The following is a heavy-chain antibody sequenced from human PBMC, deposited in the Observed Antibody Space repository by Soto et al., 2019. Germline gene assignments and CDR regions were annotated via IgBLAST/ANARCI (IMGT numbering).Heavy chain of an antibody. CDR1: GGSISSGGYY. J-gene: IGHJ5*02. V-gene: IGHV4-31*03. CDR2: IYSSGST. CDR3: ARGTYTYGYGMDL. D-gene: IGHD5-18*01. Sequence: QVQLQESGPGLVKPSQTLSLTCSVSGGSISSGGYYWGWVRQHPGKGLEWFGYIYSSGSTYHNPSLESRVSISIDTSKNHFSLKLTSVTAADTAVYFCARGTYTYGYGMDLWGQGTLVTVSS.